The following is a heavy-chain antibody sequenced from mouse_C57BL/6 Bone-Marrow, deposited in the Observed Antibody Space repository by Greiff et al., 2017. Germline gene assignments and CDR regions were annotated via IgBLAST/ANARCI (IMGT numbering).Heavy chain of an antibody. CDR3: TTLDDYDWYFDV. CDR2: IDPENGDT. CDR1: GFNIKDDY. Sequence: EVQLVESGAELVRPGASVKSSCTASGFNIKDDYMHWVKQRPEQGLEWIGWIDPENGDTEYASKFQGKATITADTSSNTAYLQLSSLTSEDTAVYYCTTLDDYDWYFDVWGTGTTVTVSS. V-gene: IGHV14-4*01. J-gene: IGHJ1*03. D-gene: IGHD2-4*01.